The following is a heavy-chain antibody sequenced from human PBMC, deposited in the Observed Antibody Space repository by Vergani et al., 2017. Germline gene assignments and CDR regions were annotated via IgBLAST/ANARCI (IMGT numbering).Heavy chain of an antibody. J-gene: IGHJ4*02. CDR3: ASGGDIVVVPPDY. D-gene: IGHD2-2*01. Sequence: EVQLVESGGGLVQPGGSLRLSCAASGFTFSSYWMSWVRQAPGKGLEWVANIKQDGSEKYYVDSVKGRFTISRDNAKNSLYLQMNSLRAEDTAVYYCASGGDIVVVPPDYWGQGTLVTVSS. V-gene: IGHV3-7*02. CDR1: GFTFSSYW. CDR2: IKQDGSEK.